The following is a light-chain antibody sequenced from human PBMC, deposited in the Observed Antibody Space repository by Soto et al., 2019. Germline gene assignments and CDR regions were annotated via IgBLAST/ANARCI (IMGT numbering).Light chain of an antibody. Sequence: DIQLTQSPSSVSASVGDSVTISCRASQGISTWLAWYQQKAGKAPKLLIYGASRLLNGVPSRFSGSGSGTYFTLTISSLQPEDFATYYCQQTYSVPHSFGQGTKLEIK. J-gene: IGKJ2*03. CDR3: QQTYSVPHS. V-gene: IGKV1D-12*01. CDR2: GAS. CDR1: QGISTW.